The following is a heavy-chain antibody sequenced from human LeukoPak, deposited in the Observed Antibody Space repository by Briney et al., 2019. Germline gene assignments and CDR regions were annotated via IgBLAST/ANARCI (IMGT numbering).Heavy chain of an antibody. D-gene: IGHD2-15*01. J-gene: IGHJ4*02. Sequence: PSETLSLTCAVYGGSFSGYYWSWIRQPPGKGLEWIGEINHSGSTNYNPPLKSRVTILVDTSKNQFSLKLSSVTAADTAVYYCARENCSGGSCHRSKSLYYFDYWGQGTLVTVSS. CDR2: INHSGST. CDR3: ARENCSGGSCHRSKSLYYFDY. CDR1: GGSFSGYY. V-gene: IGHV4-34*01.